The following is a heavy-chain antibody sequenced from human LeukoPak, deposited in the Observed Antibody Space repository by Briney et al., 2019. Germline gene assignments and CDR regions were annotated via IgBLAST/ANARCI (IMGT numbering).Heavy chain of an antibody. V-gene: IGHV1-18*01. CDR2: ISAYNGNT. CDR1: GYTFTSYD. J-gene: IGHJ4*02. Sequence: ASVKVSCKASGYTFTSYDINWVRQAPGQGLEWMGWISAYNGNTNYTQKLQGRVTMTTDTSTSTAYMELRSLRSDDTAVYYCAREVFSGYDTNYFDFWGQGTLVTVSS. D-gene: IGHD5-12*01. CDR3: AREVFSGYDTNYFDF.